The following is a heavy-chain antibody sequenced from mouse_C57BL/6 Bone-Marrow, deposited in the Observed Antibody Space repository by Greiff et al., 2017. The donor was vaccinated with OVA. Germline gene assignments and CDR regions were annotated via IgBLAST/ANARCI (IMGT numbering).Heavy chain of an antibody. CDR3: YSFGIAY. CDR1: GYPFTSYW. J-gene: IGHJ3*01. D-gene: IGHD3-1*01. Sequence: QVQLQQPGAELVKPGASVKLSCKASGYPFTSYWMQWVKQRPGQGLEWIGEIDPSDSYTNSNPKFKGKATLTVDTSSTTACMQHSGLTAEDSAVDYCYSFGIAYWGQGTLVTGSA. CDR2: IDPSDSYT. V-gene: IGHV1-50*01.